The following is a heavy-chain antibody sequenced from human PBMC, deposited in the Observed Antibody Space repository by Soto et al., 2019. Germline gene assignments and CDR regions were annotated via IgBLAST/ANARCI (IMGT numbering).Heavy chain of an antibody. D-gene: IGHD4-17*01. CDR3: ARARYGDSMFFDY. J-gene: IGHJ4*02. CDR2: IYYSGST. V-gene: IGHV4-31*03. Sequence: SETLSLTCTVSGGSISSGGFYLSWIRQHPGRGLEWIGYIYYSGSTYYNPSLKSRVSISVDTSKNRFSLKLSSVTAADTAVYYCARARYGDSMFFDYWGRGTLVTVSS. CDR1: GGSISSGGFY.